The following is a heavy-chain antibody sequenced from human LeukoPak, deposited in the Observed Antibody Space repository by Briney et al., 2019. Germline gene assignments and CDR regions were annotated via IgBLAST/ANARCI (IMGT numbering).Heavy chain of an antibody. D-gene: IGHD1-7*01. V-gene: IGHV3-53*01. CDR3: ARDLTRPGTTPYYYYMDV. CDR2: IYSGGST. CDR1: GYTVSSNY. Sequence: PGGSLRLSCAASGYTVSSNYMSWVREAPGKGLEWVSVIYSGGSTYYADSVKGRFTISRDNSKNTLYLQMNSLRAEDTAVYYCARDLTRPGTTPYYYYMDVWGRGTTVTVSS. J-gene: IGHJ6*03.